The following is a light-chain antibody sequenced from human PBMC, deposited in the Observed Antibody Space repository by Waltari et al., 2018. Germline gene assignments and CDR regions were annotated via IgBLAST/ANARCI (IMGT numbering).Light chain of an antibody. CDR1: PNLLFSNRYTY. CDR2: LGS. CDR3: MQATQTPWT. Sequence: IVMTQSLPSRPVILGEPAPLSCRSRPNLLFSNRYTYLEWYVQKPWQPPQLLIYLGSTRAAGVPDRFSGSGSGTHFTLKISRVEAEDVGFYYCMQATQTPWTFGQGTKLEIK. V-gene: IGKV2-28*01. J-gene: IGKJ1*01.